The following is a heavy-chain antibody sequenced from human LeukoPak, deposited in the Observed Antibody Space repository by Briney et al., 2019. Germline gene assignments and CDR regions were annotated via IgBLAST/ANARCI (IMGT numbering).Heavy chain of an antibody. CDR1: GFSFSIYW. CDR2: IKYDGSEK. J-gene: IGHJ4*02. CDR3: ARDQRLLGYCSGASCYPLYFDY. V-gene: IGHV3-7*01. Sequence: GGSLRLSCAASGFSFSIYWMSWVRQAPGKGLEWVANIKYDGSEKVYVDSVKGRLTISRDNAKNSLYLKMNSLREEDTAVYYCARDQRLLGYCSGASCYPLYFDYWGQGSLVTVSS. D-gene: IGHD2-2*01.